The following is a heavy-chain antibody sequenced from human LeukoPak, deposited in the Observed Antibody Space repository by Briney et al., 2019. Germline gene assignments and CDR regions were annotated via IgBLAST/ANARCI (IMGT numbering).Heavy chain of an antibody. CDR2: IYTSGST. CDR3: VRLPTGMPNWFDP. CDR1: GGSISSYY. J-gene: IGHJ5*02. D-gene: IGHD2-2*01. V-gene: IGHV4-4*07. Sequence: SETLSLTCTVSGGSISSYYWSWIRQPAGKGLEWIGRIYTSGSTNYNPSLKSRVTMSVDTSNNQFSLKLNSVTVADTAVYYCVRLPTGMPNWFDPWGRGTLATVSS.